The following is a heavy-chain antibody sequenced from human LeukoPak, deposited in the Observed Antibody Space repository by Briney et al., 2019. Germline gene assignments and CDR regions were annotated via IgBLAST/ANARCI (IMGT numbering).Heavy chain of an antibody. CDR3: AREKVHDYYGSGFYGMDV. V-gene: IGHV4-30-2*01. CDR2: IFHSGDT. J-gene: IGHJ6*02. Sequence: SETLSLTCAVSGGSISSGSYSWSWIRQPPGKGLEWIGDIFHSGDTSYNAPLKSRVTISIDRSKNQVSLKVTSVTAADTAVYYCAREKVHDYYGSGFYGMDVWGQGTTVTVSS. CDR1: GGSISSGSYS. D-gene: IGHD3-10*01.